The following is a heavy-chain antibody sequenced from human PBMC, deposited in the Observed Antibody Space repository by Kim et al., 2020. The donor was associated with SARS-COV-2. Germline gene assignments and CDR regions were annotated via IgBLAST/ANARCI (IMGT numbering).Heavy chain of an antibody. D-gene: IGHD3-22*01. J-gene: IGHJ4*02. CDR1: GFTFDDYA. CDR3: AKDSWYSDSSCFIDY. Sequence: GGSLRLSCAASGFTFDDYAMHWVRQAPGKGLEWVSPISGDGGSTYYADSVKGRFTISRDNSKNSLYLQMNSLRTEDTAVYYCAKDSWYSDSSCFIDYWGQGNLVPVSS. V-gene: IGHV3-43*02. CDR2: ISGDGGST.